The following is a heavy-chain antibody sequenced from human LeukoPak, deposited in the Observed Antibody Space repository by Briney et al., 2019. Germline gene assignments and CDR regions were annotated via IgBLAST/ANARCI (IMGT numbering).Heavy chain of an antibody. V-gene: IGHV4-59*01. J-gene: IGHJ2*01. CDR1: GASMSSNY. CDR2: MYYSGST. D-gene: IGHD6-13*01. CDR3: AGELGSSWTYWYFDL. Sequence: SETLSLTCNVSGASMSSNYWSWIRQPPGKGLEWIGYMYYSGSTNYNPSLKSRVTISVDTSKNQFSLKLSSVTAADTAVYYCAGELGSSWTYWYFDLWGRGTLVTVSS.